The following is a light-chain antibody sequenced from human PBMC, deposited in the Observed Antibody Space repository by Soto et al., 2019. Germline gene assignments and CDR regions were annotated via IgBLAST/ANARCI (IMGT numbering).Light chain of an antibody. CDR1: QGISSY. V-gene: IGKV1-9*01. Sequence: DIQLTQSPAFLSASVGDKVTITCRASQGISSYLAWYQQKPGKAPNLLIYSASTLQSGVPSRFSGSGSGTEFTLTISSLQPEDFATYFCQQINSYPVTFGGGTKVVIK. CDR3: QQINSYPVT. CDR2: SAS. J-gene: IGKJ4*01.